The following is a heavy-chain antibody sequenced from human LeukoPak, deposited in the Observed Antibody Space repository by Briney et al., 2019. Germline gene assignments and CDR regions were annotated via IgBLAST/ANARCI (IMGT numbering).Heavy chain of an antibody. J-gene: IGHJ3*02. CDR1: GGTFSSYA. V-gene: IGHV1-69*01. CDR2: IIPIFGTA. CDR3: ARVKEYSSSTGAFDI. D-gene: IGHD6-6*01. Sequence: SVKVSCKASGGTFSSYAISWVRQAPGQGLEWMGGIIPIFGTANYAQKFQGRVTITADESTSTAYLELSSLRSEDTAVYYCARVKEYSSSTGAFDIWGQGTMVTVSS.